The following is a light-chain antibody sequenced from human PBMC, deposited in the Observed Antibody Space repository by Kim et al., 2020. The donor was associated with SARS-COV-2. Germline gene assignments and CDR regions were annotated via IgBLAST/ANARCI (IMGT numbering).Light chain of an antibody. Sequence: RSLAPGERATVSCRASQSVNSDLVWYQQKPGQSPRLLIYDASNRATGIPARFSGSGFRTDFTLTISSLEPEDSAVYYCQQRTNPLTLGGGTKLEI. CDR1: QSVNSD. CDR2: DAS. J-gene: IGKJ4*01. V-gene: IGKV3-11*01. CDR3: QQRTNPLT.